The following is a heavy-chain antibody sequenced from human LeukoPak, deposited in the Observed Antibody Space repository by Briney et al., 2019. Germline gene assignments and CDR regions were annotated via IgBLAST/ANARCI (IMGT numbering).Heavy chain of an antibody. CDR2: IKQDGSEK. CDR1: GFTFSSYG. V-gene: IGHV3-7*01. Sequence: GGSLRLSCAASGFTFSSYGMHWVRQAPGKGLEWVANIKQDGSEKYYVDSVKGRFTISRDNAKNSLYLQMNSLRAEDTAVYYCATEVGGITIFGVVIDFDYWGQGTLVTVSS. D-gene: IGHD3-3*01. CDR3: ATEVGGITIFGVVIDFDY. J-gene: IGHJ4*02.